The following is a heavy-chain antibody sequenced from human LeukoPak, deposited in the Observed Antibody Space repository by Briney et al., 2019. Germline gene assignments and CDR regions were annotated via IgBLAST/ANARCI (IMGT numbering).Heavy chain of an antibody. Sequence: KSSETLSLTCSVSGVSISGHYWSWIRLPPGEGLEWIGYISHSGDTRYSPSLKSRVTISLDTSKNQFSLTLNSVTAADTAVYYCARQPISGWDFDYWGQGTLVTVSS. V-gene: IGHV4-59*08. J-gene: IGHJ4*02. CDR2: ISHSGDT. CDR3: ARQPISGWDFDY. D-gene: IGHD6-19*01. CDR1: GVSISGHY.